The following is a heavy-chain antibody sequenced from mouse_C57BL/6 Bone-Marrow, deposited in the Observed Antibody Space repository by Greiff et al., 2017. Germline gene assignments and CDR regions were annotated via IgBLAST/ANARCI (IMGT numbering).Heavy chain of an antibody. CDR1: GFNIQDDY. CDR2: IAPENGAT. V-gene: IGHV14-4*01. J-gene: IGHJ3*01. CDR3: TTTLRPCAY. D-gene: IGHD6-1*01. Sequence: VKLVASGAELVRPGASVTLSCTASGFNIQDDYMHWVQQRPEQGLALIGWIAPENGATVYASKFQGKATITADTSSNTAYLQLSSLTSEDTAVYYCTTTLRPCAYWGQGTLVTVSA.